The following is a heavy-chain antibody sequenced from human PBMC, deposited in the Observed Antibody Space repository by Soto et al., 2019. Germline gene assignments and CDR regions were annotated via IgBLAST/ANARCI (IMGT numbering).Heavy chain of an antibody. J-gene: IGHJ4*01. CDR3: TTEGQRGYSGHDWDY. V-gene: IGHV3-15*07. Sequence: EVQLVESGGGLVKPGGSLRLSCAASGLTFSNAWLSWVRQAPGKGLEWVGRIKSKINGGTADYAALVKGRFTISRHDSQNTIYLQMNSLKTEDTAIYYCTTEGQRGYSGHDWDYWGHGTLVTVSS. CDR2: IKSKINGGTA. CDR1: GLTFSNAW. D-gene: IGHD5-12*01.